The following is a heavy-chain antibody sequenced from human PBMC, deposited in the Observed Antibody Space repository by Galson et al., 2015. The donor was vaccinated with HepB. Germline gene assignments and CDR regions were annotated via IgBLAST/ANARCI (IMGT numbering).Heavy chain of an antibody. V-gene: IGHV3-13*01. J-gene: IGHJ6*02. CDR1: GFTFSSYD. D-gene: IGHD5-18*01. Sequence: SLRLSCAASGFTFSSYDMHWVRQATGKGLEWVSAIGTAGDTYYPGSVKGRFTISRENAKNSLYLQMNSLRAGDTAVYYCARETRGYSYGEKDGSYYYYGMDVWGQGTTVTVSS. CDR3: ARETRGYSYGEKDGSYYYYGMDV. CDR2: IGTAGDT.